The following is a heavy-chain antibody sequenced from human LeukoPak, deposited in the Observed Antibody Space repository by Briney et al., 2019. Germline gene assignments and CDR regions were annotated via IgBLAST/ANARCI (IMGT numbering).Heavy chain of an antibody. CDR1: GFTFDDYA. J-gene: IGHJ4*02. CDR2: IRADGITT. V-gene: IGHV3-43*02. Sequence: GGSLRLSCAASGFTFDDYAMRWVRQAPGKGLEWVSLIRADGITTYYADSVKGRFTISRDSSKNSLYLQMNSLRTEDSALYYCAKDYYWGQGTLVTVSS. CDR3: AKDYY.